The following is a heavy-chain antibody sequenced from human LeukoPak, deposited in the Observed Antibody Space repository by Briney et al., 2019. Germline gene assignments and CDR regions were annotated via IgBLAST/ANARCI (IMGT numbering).Heavy chain of an antibody. CDR2: IYYSGST. D-gene: IGHD6-19*01. V-gene: IGHV4-39*01. CDR3: ARHPLALGRGYQYMDV. J-gene: IGHJ6*03. CDR1: GGSISSSSYY. Sequence: TSETLSLTCTVSGGSISSSSYYWGWIRQPPGKGLEWIGSIYYSGSTYYNPSLKSRVTISVDTSKNQFSLNLSSVTAADTAVFYCARHPLALGRGYQYMDVWGKGTTVTVSS.